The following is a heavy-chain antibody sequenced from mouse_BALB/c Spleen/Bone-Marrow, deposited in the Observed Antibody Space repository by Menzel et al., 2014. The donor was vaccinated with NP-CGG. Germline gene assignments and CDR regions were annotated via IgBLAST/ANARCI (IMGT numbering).Heavy chain of an antibody. CDR2: SRNKAKDYTT. D-gene: IGHD2-10*02. V-gene: IGHV7-1*02. CDR1: GSTFSDFY. CDR3: ARDVGYGNYFVY. Sequence: EVNVVESRGGLVQPGGSLRLSCATSGSTFSDFYMEWVRQPPGKRLEWIAASRNKAKDYTTEYSASVKGRFIVSRDTSQSILYLQMNALRAEDTAIYYCARDVGYGNYFVYWGQGTLVTVSA. J-gene: IGHJ3*01.